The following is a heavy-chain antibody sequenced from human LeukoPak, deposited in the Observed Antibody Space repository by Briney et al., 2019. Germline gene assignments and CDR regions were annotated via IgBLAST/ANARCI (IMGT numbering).Heavy chain of an antibody. Sequence: SETLSLTCTVSGGSVSSGSYYWSWIRQPPGKGLEWIGYIYYSGSTNYNPSLKSRVTISVDTSKNQFSLKLSSVTAADTAVYYCARYSYASNGDYWGPGTLVTVSS. J-gene: IGHJ4*02. CDR3: ARYSYASNGDY. D-gene: IGHD5-18*01. V-gene: IGHV4-61*01. CDR2: IYYSGST. CDR1: GGSVSSGSYY.